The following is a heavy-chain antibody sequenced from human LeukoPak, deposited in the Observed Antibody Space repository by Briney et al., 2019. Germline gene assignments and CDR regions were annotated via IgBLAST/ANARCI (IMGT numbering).Heavy chain of an antibody. J-gene: IGHJ4*02. CDR1: GYTFTGYY. D-gene: IGHD6-6*01. CDR2: INPNSGGT. CDR3: ARSIAATICSFDY. V-gene: IGHV1-2*02. Sequence: ASVKVSCKASGYTFTGYYMHWVRQATGQGLEWMGWINPNSGGTNYAQKFQGRVTMTRDTSISTAYMELSRLRSDDAAVYYCARSIAATICSFDYWGQGTLVTVSS.